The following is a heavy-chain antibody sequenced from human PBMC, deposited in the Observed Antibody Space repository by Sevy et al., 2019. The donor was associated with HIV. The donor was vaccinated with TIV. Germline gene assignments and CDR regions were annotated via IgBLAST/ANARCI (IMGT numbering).Heavy chain of an antibody. V-gene: IGHV3-49*03. CDR2: IRRNSHEPYGGTT. J-gene: IGHJ4*02. Sequence: GGSLRLSCTSSGFTFGDYAMSWFRQAPGKGLEWVAFIRRNSHEPYGGTTEYAASVKGRFTISRDDSKSIAYLQMNSLKTEDTAVYYFTRPLATADTPEYFFDYWGQGILVTVSS. CDR1: GFTFGDYA. D-gene: IGHD5-12*01. CDR3: TRPLATADTPEYFFDY.